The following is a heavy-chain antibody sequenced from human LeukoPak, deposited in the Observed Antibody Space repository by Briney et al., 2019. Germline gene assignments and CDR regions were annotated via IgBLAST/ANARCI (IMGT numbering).Heavy chain of an antibody. CDR1: GFTFSSYA. CDR3: AKEFNRGLPDY. CDR2: ISYDGSNK. Sequence: GGSLRLSCAASGFTFSSYAMHWVRQAPGKGLEWVAVISYDGSNKYYADSVKGRFTISRDNSKNTLYLQMNSLRAEDTAVYYCAKEFNRGLPDYWGQGTLVTVPS. D-gene: IGHD2-21*01. J-gene: IGHJ4*02. V-gene: IGHV3-30-3*01.